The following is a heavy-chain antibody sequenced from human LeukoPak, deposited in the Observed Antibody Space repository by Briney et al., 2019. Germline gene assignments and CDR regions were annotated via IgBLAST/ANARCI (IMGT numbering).Heavy chain of an antibody. Sequence: SVKVSCKASGGTFSSYAISWVRQAPGQGLEWKGGIIPIFGTANYAQKFQGRVTITTDESTSTAYMELSSLRSEDTAVYYCARRYYYDSSGYYYWGQGTLVTVSS. CDR3: ARRYYYDSSGYYY. CDR2: IIPIFGTA. V-gene: IGHV1-69*05. CDR1: GGTFSSYA. D-gene: IGHD3-22*01. J-gene: IGHJ4*02.